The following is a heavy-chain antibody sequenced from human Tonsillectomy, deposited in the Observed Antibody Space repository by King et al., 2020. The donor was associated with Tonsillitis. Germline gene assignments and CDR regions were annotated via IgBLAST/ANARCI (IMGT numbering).Heavy chain of an antibody. CDR1: GYTFTGYY. V-gene: IGHV1-2*02. CDR3: ARDLLLVVPAAIHYYYYGMDV. D-gene: IGHD2-2*02. Sequence: QLVQSGAEVKKPGASVKVSCKASGYTFTGYYMHWVRQAPGQGLEWMGGINPNSGGTHYAQTVQGRFTMTRDTPISTAYMEMGRLRSDDTAVYYCARDLLLVVPAAIHYYYYGMDVWGQGTTVTVSS. CDR2: INPNSGGT. J-gene: IGHJ6*02.